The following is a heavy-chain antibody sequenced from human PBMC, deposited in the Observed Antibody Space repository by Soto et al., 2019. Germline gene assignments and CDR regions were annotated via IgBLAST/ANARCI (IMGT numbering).Heavy chain of an antibody. Sequence: PGGSLRLSCAASGFTFSSYEMNWVRQAPGKGLVWVSYISSSGSTIYYADSVKGRFTISRDNAKNSLYLQMNSLRAEDTAVYYCARDQWLVRGYYYYYGMDVWGQGTTVTVS. CDR3: ARDQWLVRGYYYYYGMDV. CDR2: ISSSGSTI. J-gene: IGHJ6*02. D-gene: IGHD6-19*01. V-gene: IGHV3-48*03. CDR1: GFTFSSYE.